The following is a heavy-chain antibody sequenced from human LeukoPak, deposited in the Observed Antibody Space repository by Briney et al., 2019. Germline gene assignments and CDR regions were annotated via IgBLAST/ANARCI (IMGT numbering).Heavy chain of an antibody. V-gene: IGHV3-23*01. CDR2: ISGSGGST. D-gene: IGHD2-15*01. CDR3: AKLGYCSGGSRYPAD. J-gene: IGHJ4*02. Sequence: GGSLRLSCAASGFTFSSYAMSWVHQAPGKGLEWVSAISGSGGSTYYADSVKGRFTISRDNSKNTLYLQMNSLRAEDTAVYYCAKLGYCSGGSRYPADWGQGTLVTVSS. CDR1: GFTFSSYA.